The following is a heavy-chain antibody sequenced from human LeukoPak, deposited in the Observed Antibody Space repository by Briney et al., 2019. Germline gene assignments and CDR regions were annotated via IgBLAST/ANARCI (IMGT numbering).Heavy chain of an antibody. V-gene: IGHV3-21*01. CDR3: ASRRGSSRPFDY. D-gene: IGHD1-26*01. Sequence: SVKGRFTISRDNAKNSLYLQMNSLTAEDSAVYYCASRRGSSRPFDYWGQGTLVTVSS. J-gene: IGHJ4*02.